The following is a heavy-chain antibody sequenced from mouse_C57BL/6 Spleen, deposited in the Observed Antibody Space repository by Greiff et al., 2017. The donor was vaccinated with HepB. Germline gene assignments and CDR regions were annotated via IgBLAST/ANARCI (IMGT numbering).Heavy chain of an antibody. V-gene: IGHV1-82*01. J-gene: IGHJ1*03. CDR3: ARNSKKGYFDV. D-gene: IGHD2-5*01. CDR2: IYPGDGDT. CDR1: GYAFSSSW. Sequence: QVQLQQSGPELVKPGASVKISCKASGYAFSSSWMNWVKQRPGKGLEWIGRIYPGDGDTNYNGKFKGKATLTADKSSSTAYMQRSSLTSEDSAVYFCARNSKKGYFDVWGTGTTVTVSS.